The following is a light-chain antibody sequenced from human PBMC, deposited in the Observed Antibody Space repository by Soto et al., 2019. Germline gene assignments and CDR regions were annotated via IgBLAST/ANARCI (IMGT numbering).Light chain of an antibody. V-gene: IGKV3-15*01. CDR3: QQYNNWPPIT. J-gene: IGKJ5*01. Sequence: ETVMTQSPATLSVSPGERATLSCRASQSVSSNLVWFQQKPGQAPRLLIYGTSTRATGIPARFSGSGSGTEFTLTISNLQSEDFAVYYCQQYNNWPPITFGQGTRLEIK. CDR1: QSVSSN. CDR2: GTS.